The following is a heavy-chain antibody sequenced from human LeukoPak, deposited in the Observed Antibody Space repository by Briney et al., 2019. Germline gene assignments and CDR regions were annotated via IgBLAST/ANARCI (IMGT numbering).Heavy chain of an antibody. Sequence: PSETLSLTCAVSGGSISSSNWWSWVRQSPGKGLEWIGEIYHSGSTNYNPSLKSRVTISVDKSKNQFSLKLSSVTAADTAVYYCARTRASYYDILTGYSSGNAFDIWGQGTMVTVSS. CDR2: IYHSGST. CDR1: GGSISSSNW. J-gene: IGHJ3*02. D-gene: IGHD3-9*01. V-gene: IGHV4-4*02. CDR3: ARTRASYYDILTGYSSGNAFDI.